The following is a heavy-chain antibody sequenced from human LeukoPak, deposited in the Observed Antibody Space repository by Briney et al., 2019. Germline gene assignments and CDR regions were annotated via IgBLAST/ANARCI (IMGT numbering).Heavy chain of an antibody. CDR2: ISAYNGNT. Sequence: APVKVSCKASGYTFTSYGISWVRQAPGQGLEWMGWISAYNGNTNYAQKLQGRVTMTTDTSTSTACMELRSLRSDDTAVYYCARDIVVVPAAPRPNYYYYYGMDVWGQGTTVTVSS. J-gene: IGHJ6*02. V-gene: IGHV1-18*01. CDR3: ARDIVVVPAAPRPNYYYYYGMDV. D-gene: IGHD2-2*01. CDR1: GYTFTSYG.